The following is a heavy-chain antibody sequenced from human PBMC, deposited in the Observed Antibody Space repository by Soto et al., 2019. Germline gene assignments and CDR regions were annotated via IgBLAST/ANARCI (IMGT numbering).Heavy chain of an antibody. CDR2: ITGSGTHS. Sequence: GGSLRLSCMASGFPSSTYGFSTYAMTWVRQPPGRGLEWVSVITGSGTHSYYADSVTGRFTISRDNSRNTLFLQMDSLRAEDTAVYFCARGTSSEFLLRFDDWCHGTLGTVSS. V-gene: IGHV3-23*01. D-gene: IGHD3-10*01. J-gene: IGHJ4*01. CDR3: ARGTSSEFLLRFDD. CDR1: GFPSSTYGFSTYA.